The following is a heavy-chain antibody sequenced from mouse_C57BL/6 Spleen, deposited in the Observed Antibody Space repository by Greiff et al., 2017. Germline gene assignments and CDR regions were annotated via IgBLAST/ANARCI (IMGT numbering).Heavy chain of an antibody. CDR2: INPNNGGT. Sequence: EVQLQQSGPELVKPGASVKISCKASGYTFTDYYMNWVKQSHGKSLEWIGDINPNNGGTSYNQKFKGMATLTVDKSSSTAYMELRSLTSEDSAVYYCAGAITTVVATDYWGQGTTLTVSS. V-gene: IGHV1-26*01. CDR3: AGAITTVVATDY. CDR1: GYTFTDYY. J-gene: IGHJ2*01. D-gene: IGHD1-1*01.